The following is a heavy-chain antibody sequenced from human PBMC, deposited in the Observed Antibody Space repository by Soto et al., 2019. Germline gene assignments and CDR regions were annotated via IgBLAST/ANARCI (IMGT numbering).Heavy chain of an antibody. J-gene: IGHJ6*02. CDR3: ARGLGIAAAGSGMDV. D-gene: IGHD6-13*01. Sequence: ASVKVSCKASGGTFSSYAISWVRQATGQGLEWMGGIIPIFGTANYAQKFQGRVTITADESTSTAYMELRSLRSEDTAVYYCARGLGIAAAGSGMDVWGQGTTVTVSS. CDR1: GGTFSSYA. V-gene: IGHV1-69*13. CDR2: IIPIFGTA.